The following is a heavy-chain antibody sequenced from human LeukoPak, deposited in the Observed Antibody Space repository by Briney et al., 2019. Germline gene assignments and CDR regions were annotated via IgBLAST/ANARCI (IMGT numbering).Heavy chain of an antibody. J-gene: IGHJ6*02. D-gene: IGHD6-19*01. CDR1: GFAFSSYA. Sequence: GRSLRLSCAASGFAFSSYAMHWVRQAPGKGLEWVAVISYDGSNKYYADSVKGRFTISRDNSKNTLYLQMNSLRAEDTAVYYCARTPSAVAGEDAGYYYYGMDVWGQGTTVTVSS. V-gene: IGHV3-30-3*01. CDR3: ARTPSAVAGEDAGYYYYGMDV. CDR2: ISYDGSNK.